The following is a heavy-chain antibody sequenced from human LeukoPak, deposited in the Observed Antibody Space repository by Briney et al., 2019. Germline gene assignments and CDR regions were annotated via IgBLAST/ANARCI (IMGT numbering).Heavy chain of an antibody. J-gene: IGHJ4*02. CDR2: IWYDGSNK. CDR1: GFTFSSYV. Sequence: GGSLRLSCAASGFTFSSYVMHWVRQAPGKGLEWVAVIWYDGSNKYYADSVKGRFTISRDNSKNTLYLQMNSLRAEDTAVYYCAREDYIVVVPAAIGYWGQGTLVTVSS. CDR3: AREDYIVVVPAAIGY. D-gene: IGHD2-2*02. V-gene: IGHV3-33*01.